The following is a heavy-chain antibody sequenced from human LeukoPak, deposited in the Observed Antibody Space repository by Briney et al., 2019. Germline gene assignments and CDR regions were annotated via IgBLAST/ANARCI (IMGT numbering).Heavy chain of an antibody. CDR2: IKQDGSDK. J-gene: IGHJ4*02. D-gene: IGHD2-2*01. V-gene: IGHV3-7*01. Sequence: GGSLRLSCAASGLTFRSDWMSWVRQAPGKGLEWVANIKQDGSDKYYVDSVKGRFTISRDNAKNSLHLQVNGLRVEDTALYYCARHRAVGRPHFDYWGQGTLVTVSS. CDR3: ARHRAVGRPHFDY. CDR1: GLTFRSDW.